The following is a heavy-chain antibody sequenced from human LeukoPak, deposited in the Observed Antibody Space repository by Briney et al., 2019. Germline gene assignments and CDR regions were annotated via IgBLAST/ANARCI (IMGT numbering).Heavy chain of an antibody. CDR3: ARDPEFDGGHGFDH. CDR1: GGSLSNYY. J-gene: IGHJ4*02. CDR2: IYYSGGT. V-gene: IGHV4-59*01. D-gene: IGHD4-23*01. Sequence: SETLSLTCSVSGGSLSNYYWNWIRQPQGKGLEWIGQIYYSGGTKYNPSLQSRVTISVDTSKTQFSLKLSSMTAADTAVYYCARDPEFDGGHGFDHWGQGTLVTVSS.